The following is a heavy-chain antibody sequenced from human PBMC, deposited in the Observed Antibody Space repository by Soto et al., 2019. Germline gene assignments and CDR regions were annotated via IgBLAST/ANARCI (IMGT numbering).Heavy chain of an antibody. V-gene: IGHV5-51*01. CDR3: ARHEQFYYYYYGMDD. CDR2: INPGDSDI. Sequence: GESLKISCKASGYSFTTYWIAWVRQMPGKGLEWMGIINPGDSDIRYSPSFQGQVTISADNSISTAYLQWSSLKASDTAMYYCARHEQFYYYYYGMDDWGQGTAVTVSS. J-gene: IGHJ6*02. D-gene: IGHD4-4*01. CDR1: GYSFTTYW.